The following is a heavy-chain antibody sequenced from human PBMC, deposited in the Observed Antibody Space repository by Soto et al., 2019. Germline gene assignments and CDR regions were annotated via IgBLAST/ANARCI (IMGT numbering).Heavy chain of an antibody. V-gene: IGHV1-69*13. CDR3: ARGRMEWLSHPLYGMDV. J-gene: IGHJ6*02. D-gene: IGHD3-3*01. CDR2: IIPIFGTA. CDR1: GGTFSSYA. Sequence: GASVKVSCKASGGTFSSYAISWVRQAPGQGLEWMGGIIPIFGTANYAQKFQGRVTITADESTSTAYMELSSLRSEDTAVYYCARGRMEWLSHPLYGMDVWGQGTTVTVSS.